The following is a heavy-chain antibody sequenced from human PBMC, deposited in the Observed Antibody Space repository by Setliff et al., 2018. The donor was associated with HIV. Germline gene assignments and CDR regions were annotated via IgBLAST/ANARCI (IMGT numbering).Heavy chain of an antibody. D-gene: IGHD3-22*01. V-gene: IGHV1-69*13. Sequence: ASVKVSCKASGGALSTYAINWVRQAPGQGLEWVGGIIPVFGTANYAQKLEGRVTITADESTSTAYMELSGLSSEDTAVYYRARAAYYDSRDFSDYYYMDVWGTG. CDR3: ARAAYYDSRDFSDYYYMDV. CDR2: IIPVFGTA. J-gene: IGHJ6*03. CDR1: GGALSTYA.